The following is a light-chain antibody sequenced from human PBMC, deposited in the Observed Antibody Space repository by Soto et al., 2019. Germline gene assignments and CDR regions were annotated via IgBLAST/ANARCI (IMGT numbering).Light chain of an antibody. CDR2: EVI. J-gene: IGLJ1*01. CDR3: SSYMSTSRYV. Sequence: QSALTQPPPVSGAPGPSVTISCPGNRSDVGKYDRVSWYQQPPGTAPKLIIYEVINRPSGVPARFSGSKSGNTASLTISGLQAEDEADYYCSSYMSTSRYVFGAGTKVTVL. V-gene: IGLV2-18*02. CDR1: RSDVGKYDR.